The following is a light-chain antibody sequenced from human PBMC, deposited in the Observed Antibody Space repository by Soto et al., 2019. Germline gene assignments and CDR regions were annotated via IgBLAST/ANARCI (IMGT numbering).Light chain of an antibody. V-gene: IGKV1-5*01. CDR2: DSS. CDR3: QQYNSFSYT. CDR1: QSISSW. J-gene: IGKJ2*01. Sequence: DIQMTQSPSTLSASVGDRVTITCRASQSISSWLAWYQQRPGKTPKLLIHDSSNLGSGVPSMFIGSGSGTAFTPTISSLQPYDFATYFCQQYNSFSYTFGQGTKVEIK.